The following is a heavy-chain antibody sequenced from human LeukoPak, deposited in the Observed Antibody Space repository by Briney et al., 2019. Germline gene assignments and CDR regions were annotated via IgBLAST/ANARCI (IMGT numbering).Heavy chain of an antibody. Sequence: ASVKVSCKASGYTFTSYYMHWVRQAPGQGLEGMGIINPSGGSTSYAQKFQGRVTMTRDTSTSTVYMELSSLRSEDTAVYYCARNQGYCSSTSCYMGWFDPWGQGTLVTVSS. CDR3: ARNQGYCSSTSCYMGWFDP. D-gene: IGHD2-2*02. CDR1: GYTFTSYY. V-gene: IGHV1-46*01. CDR2: INPSGGST. J-gene: IGHJ5*02.